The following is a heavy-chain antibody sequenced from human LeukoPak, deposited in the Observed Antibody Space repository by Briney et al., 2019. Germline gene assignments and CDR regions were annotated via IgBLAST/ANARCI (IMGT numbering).Heavy chain of an antibody. CDR2: IYYSGST. CDR1: GGSISRYY. CDR3: ARVGDYYDSSGYYYGGFDY. Sequence: SETLSLTCTVSGGSISRYYWSWLRQPPGKGLEWIGYIYYSGSTNYNPSLKSRVTISVDTTKNQFSLKLSSVTAADTAVYDCARVGDYYDSSGYYYGGFDYWGQGTLVTVSS. D-gene: IGHD3-22*01. J-gene: IGHJ4*02. V-gene: IGHV4-59*01.